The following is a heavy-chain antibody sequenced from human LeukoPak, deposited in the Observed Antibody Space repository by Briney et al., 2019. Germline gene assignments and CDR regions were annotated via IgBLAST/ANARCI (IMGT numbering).Heavy chain of an antibody. Sequence: SETPSLTCTVSGGSTSTYYWSWIRQPPGKGLEWIGYISYSGSTNYNPSLKSRVTMSVDTSKNQFSLKLSSVTAADTAVYSCARDLWESYFDYWGQGTLVTVSS. CDR3: ARDLWESYFDY. D-gene: IGHD3-16*01. CDR1: GGSTSTYY. J-gene: IGHJ4*02. V-gene: IGHV4-59*01. CDR2: ISYSGST.